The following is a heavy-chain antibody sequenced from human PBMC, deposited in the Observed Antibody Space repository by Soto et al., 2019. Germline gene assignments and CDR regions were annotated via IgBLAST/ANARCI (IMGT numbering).Heavy chain of an antibody. Sequence: PSETLSLTCTVSGGSISSYYWSWIRQPPGKGLEWIGYIYYSGSTNYNPSLKSRVTISVDTSKNQFSLKLSSVTAADTAVYYCARDGGFYYGMDVWGQGTKVTVSS. CDR3: ARDGGFYYGMDV. D-gene: IGHD3-3*01. J-gene: IGHJ6*02. CDR2: IYYSGST. V-gene: IGHV4-59*01. CDR1: GGSISSYY.